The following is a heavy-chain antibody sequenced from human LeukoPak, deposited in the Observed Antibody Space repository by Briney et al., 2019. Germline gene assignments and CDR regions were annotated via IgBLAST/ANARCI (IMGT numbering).Heavy chain of an antibody. D-gene: IGHD2-15*01. CDR1: GFTFSSYW. V-gene: IGHV3-7*01. CDR2: IKQDGSEK. J-gene: IGHJ6*03. CDR3: ARAGRKSRGVDIVRKKETGYHYMDV. Sequence: GGSLRLSCAASGFTFSSYWMSWVRQAPGKGLEWVANIKQDGSEKYYVDSVKGRFTISRDNAKNSLYLQMNSLRAEDTAVYYCARAGRKSRGVDIVRKKETGYHYMDVWGKGTTVTVSS.